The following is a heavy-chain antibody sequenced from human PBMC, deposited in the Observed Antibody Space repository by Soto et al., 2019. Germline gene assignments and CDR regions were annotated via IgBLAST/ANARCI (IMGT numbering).Heavy chain of an antibody. CDR1: GGAFNNFF. CDR3: ARRGRYGVNWFDP. J-gene: IGHJ5*02. CDR2: INHFGQT. D-gene: IGHD5-18*01. V-gene: IGHV4-34*01. Sequence: SETLSLTCAVSGGAFNNFFWAWIRQTPGKGLEWIGEINHFGQTHYNPSLGSRVSMSVDLSKNQYSLKLTSLSAADTAVYYCARRGRYGVNWFDPWGQGTLVTVSS.